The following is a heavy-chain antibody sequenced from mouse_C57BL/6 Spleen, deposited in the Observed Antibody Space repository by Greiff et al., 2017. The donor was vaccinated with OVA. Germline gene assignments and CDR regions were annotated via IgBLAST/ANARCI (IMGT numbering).Heavy chain of an antibody. J-gene: IGHJ2*01. CDR2: INPNNGGT. CDR3: ARSGAFDY. V-gene: IGHV1-22*01. Sequence: VHVKQSGPELVKPGASVKMSCKASGYTFTDYNMHWVKQSHGKSLEWIGYINPNNGGTSYTQKFKGQATLTVNKSSSTAYTELRSLTAEDSAVYYCARSGAFDYWGQGTTLTVSA. CDR1: GYTFTDYN.